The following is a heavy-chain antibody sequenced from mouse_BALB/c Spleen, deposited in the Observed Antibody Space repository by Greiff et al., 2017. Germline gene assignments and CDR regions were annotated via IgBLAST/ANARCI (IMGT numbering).Heavy chain of an antibody. CDR1: GFSLTSYG. D-gene: IGHD2-10*02. V-gene: IGHV2-9*02. CDR2: IWAGGGT. J-gene: IGHJ4*01. Sequence: VKLMESGPGLVAPSQSLSITCTVSGFSLTSYGVHWVHQPPGKGLEWLGVIWAGGGTNYNSALMSLLSISKDNSKSQVFLKMNSLQTDDTAMYYCAREKYGNPYYAMDYWGQGTSVTVSS. CDR3: AREKYGNPYYAMDY.